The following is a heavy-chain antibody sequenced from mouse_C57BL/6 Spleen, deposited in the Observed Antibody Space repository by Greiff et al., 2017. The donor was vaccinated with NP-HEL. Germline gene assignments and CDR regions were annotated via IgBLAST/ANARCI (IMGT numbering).Heavy chain of an antibody. Sequence: QVQLKESGPGLVQPSQSLSITCTVSGFSLTSYGVHWVRQSPGKGLEWLGVIWSGGSTDYNAAFISRLSISKDNSKSQVFFKMNSLQADDTATYYWARNLGGGQPPDGSSYGLAYWGQGTLVTVSA. D-gene: IGHD1-1*01. CDR1: GFSLTSYG. CDR3: ARNLGGGQPPDGSSYGLAY. V-gene: IGHV2-2*01. J-gene: IGHJ3*01. CDR2: IWSGGST.